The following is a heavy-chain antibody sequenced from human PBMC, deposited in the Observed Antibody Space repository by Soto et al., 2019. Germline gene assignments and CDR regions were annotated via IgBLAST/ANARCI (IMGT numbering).Heavy chain of an antibody. V-gene: IGHV1-8*01. Sequence: QVQLVQSGAEVKKPGASVKVSCEASGYIFTSFDIHWVRQAPGQGLEWMGWMNPNKGHTGYAEKFQGRVTMTRNTSMKIAYMELSSRRSDDTAVYYCARGPNYFDYWGQGTLVTVSS. J-gene: IGHJ4*02. CDR3: ARGPNYFDY. CDR1: GYIFTSFD. CDR2: MNPNKGHT.